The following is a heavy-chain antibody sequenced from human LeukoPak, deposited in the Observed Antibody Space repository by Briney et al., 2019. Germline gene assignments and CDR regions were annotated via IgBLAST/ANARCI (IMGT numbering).Heavy chain of an antibody. D-gene: IGHD2-2*01. CDR3: ARDRCSSTSCYENWFDP. V-gene: IGHV4-61*01. Sequence: PETLSLTCTVSGGSVSSGSYYWSWIRQPPGKGLEWIGYIYYSGSTNYNPSLKSRVTISVDTSKNQFSLKLSSVTAADTAVYYCARDRCSSTSCYENWFDPWGQGTLVTVSS. CDR1: GGSVSSGSYY. CDR2: IYYSGST. J-gene: IGHJ5*02.